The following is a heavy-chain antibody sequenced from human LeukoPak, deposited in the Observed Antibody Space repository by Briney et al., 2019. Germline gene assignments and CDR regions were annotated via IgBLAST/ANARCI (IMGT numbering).Heavy chain of an antibody. V-gene: IGHV3-15*01. CDR2: IKSKTDGGTT. J-gene: IGHJ6*03. CDR1: GFTFSNAW. Sequence: PGGSLRLSCAASGFTFSNAWMSWVRQAPGKGLEWVGRIKSKTDGGTTDYAAPVRGRFTISRADSKNTLYLQMNSLKTEDTAVYYCTTGGSAAQTYYYYYYMDVWGKGTTVTVSS. D-gene: IGHD3-10*01. CDR3: TTGGSAAQTYYYYYYMDV.